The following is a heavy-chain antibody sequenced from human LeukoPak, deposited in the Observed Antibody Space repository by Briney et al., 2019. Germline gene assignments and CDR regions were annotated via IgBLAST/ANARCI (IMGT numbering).Heavy chain of an antibody. Sequence: SETLSLTCTVSGGSISSYYWSWIRQPPGKGLEWIGYIYYSGSTNYNPSLKSRVTISVDTSKNQFSLKLSSVTAADTAVYYCARFLQDTGFGEFYFDYWGQGTLVTVSS. D-gene: IGHD3-10*01. CDR1: GGSISSYY. CDR3: ARFLQDTGFGEFYFDY. J-gene: IGHJ4*02. V-gene: IGHV4-59*01. CDR2: IYYSGST.